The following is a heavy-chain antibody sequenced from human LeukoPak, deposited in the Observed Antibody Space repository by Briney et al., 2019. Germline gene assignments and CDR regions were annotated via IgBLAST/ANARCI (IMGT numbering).Heavy chain of an antibody. D-gene: IGHD5-18*01. CDR2: INGDGSST. CDR3: ARAQYSYGHYYFDY. CDR1: GFTFSSYW. J-gene: IGHJ4*02. V-gene: IGHV3-74*01. Sequence: QPGGSLRLSCAASGFTFSSYWMHWVRQAPGKGLVWGSRINGDGSSTSYADSVKGRFTISRDNAKNTLYLQMNSLRAEDTAVYYCARAQYSYGHYYFDYWGQGTLVTVSS.